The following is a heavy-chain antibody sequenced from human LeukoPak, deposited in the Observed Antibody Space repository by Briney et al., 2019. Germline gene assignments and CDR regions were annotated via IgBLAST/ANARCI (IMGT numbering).Heavy chain of an antibody. Sequence: GGALRLPCAASGFTFSSCAMSWVRQAPGKGLDWFSAITDSGGDTYYADSLKGRFTISRDNSKNTLFLQMNSLRAEDTAVYYCVKGSSSSRPYYFDYWGQGTLVTVSS. J-gene: IGHJ4*02. CDR1: GFTFSSCA. CDR2: ITDSGGDT. V-gene: IGHV3-23*01. D-gene: IGHD6-6*01. CDR3: VKGSSSSRPYYFDY.